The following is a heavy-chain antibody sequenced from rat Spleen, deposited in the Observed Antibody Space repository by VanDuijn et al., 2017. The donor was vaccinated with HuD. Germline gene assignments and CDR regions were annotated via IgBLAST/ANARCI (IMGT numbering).Heavy chain of an antibody. V-gene: IGHV5-29*01. D-gene: IGHD1-11*01. CDR2: ISYDGSNT. Sequence: EVQLVESGGGLVQPGRSLKLSCAASGFTFSNYGMAWVRQAPTKGLEWVATISYDGSNTYYRDSVKGRFTISRDEAKSTLHLQMNSLRSEDTATYYCARHGVNYGAYNWFAYWGQGTLVTVSS. CDR1: GFTFSNYG. CDR3: ARHGVNYGAYNWFAY. J-gene: IGHJ3*01.